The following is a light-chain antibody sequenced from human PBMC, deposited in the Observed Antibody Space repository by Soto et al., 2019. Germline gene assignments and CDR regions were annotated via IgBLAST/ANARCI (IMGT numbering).Light chain of an antibody. V-gene: IGLV2-23*03. CDR1: SSDVGSYKL. CDR2: EGS. J-gene: IGLJ2*01. CDR3: CSYAGSSTFV. Sequence: QSALTQPASVSGSPGQSITISCTGTSSDVGSYKLVSWYQQHPGKAPKLRIYEGSKRPSGVSNRFSGSKSGNTASLTISGLQAEDVEDYYCCSYAGSSTFVFGGGTKLTVL.